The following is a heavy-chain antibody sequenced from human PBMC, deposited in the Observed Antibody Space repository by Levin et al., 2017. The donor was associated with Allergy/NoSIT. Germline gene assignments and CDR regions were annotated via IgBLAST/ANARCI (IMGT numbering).Heavy chain of an antibody. Sequence: GGSLRLSCAASGFTFDDYAMHWVRQPPGKGLEWVSGMSWNSVIIDYADSVKGRFTMSRDNAQKSLYLQMNSLRPEDTAIYYCVKDMENYYGSGSPLESWGQGTLVTVSS. D-gene: IGHD3-10*01. CDR1: GFTFDDYA. V-gene: IGHV3-9*01. CDR3: VKDMENYYGSGSPLES. CDR2: MSWNSVII. J-gene: IGHJ5*01.